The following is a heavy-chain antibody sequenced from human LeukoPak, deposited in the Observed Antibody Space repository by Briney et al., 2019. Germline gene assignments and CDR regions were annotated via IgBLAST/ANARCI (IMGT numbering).Heavy chain of an antibody. CDR3: ARELAAAGTFDY. V-gene: IGHV3-30*02. CDR1: GFTFSSYG. Sequence: GGSLRLSCAASGFTFSSYGMHWVRQAPGKGLEWVAFIRYDGSNKYYADSVKGRFTISRDNSKNTLYLQMNSLRAEDTAVYYCARELAAAGTFDYWGQGTLVTVSS. CDR2: IRYDGSNK. J-gene: IGHJ4*02. D-gene: IGHD6-13*01.